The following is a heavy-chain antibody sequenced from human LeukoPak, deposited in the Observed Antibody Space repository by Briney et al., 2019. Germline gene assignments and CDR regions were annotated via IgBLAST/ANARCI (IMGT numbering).Heavy chain of an antibody. CDR1: GYTFSSYG. D-gene: IGHD5-18*01. J-gene: IGHJ3*02. V-gene: IGHV1-18*01. CDR3: ARDNTAMVIGSLNI. CDR2: ISAYKGDT. Sequence: ASVKVSCKASGYTFSSYGISWVRQAPGQGLEWMGWISAYKGDTNYAQKVQGRVTMTTDTSTSTAYMELRSLRSDDTAVYYCARDNTAMVIGSLNIWGQGTMVTVSS.